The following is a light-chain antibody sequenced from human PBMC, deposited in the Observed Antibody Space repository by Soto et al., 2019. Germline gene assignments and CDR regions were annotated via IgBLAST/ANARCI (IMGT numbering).Light chain of an antibody. CDR1: QSISTW. Sequence: DPQTTQSPSTLSASIGDRVTITFRASQSISTWLAWYQQKPGKAPKLLIYAASTLQSGVPSRFSGSGSGTEFTLTINSLQPDDFATYFCQQYNSYSRTFGQGTKVDIK. CDR2: AAS. CDR3: QQYNSYSRT. J-gene: IGKJ1*01. V-gene: IGKV1-5*01.